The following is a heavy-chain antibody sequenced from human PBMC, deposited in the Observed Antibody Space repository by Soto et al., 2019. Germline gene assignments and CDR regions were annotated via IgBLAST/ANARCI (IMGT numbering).Heavy chain of an antibody. CDR1: GFTFDDYA. V-gene: IGHV3-9*01. CDR2: ISWNSGRI. CDR3: AKDLNDSVVGGVMAV. Sequence: EVQLVESGGDLVQPGRSLRLSCAASGFTFDDYAMHWVRQAPGKGLEWVSGISWNSGRIGYADSVKGRFTISRDNAKNSLYLQMNSLRAENTGLYYCAKDLNDSVVGGVMAVWRKGTTVNVPS. J-gene: IGHJ6*04. D-gene: IGHD3-16*01.